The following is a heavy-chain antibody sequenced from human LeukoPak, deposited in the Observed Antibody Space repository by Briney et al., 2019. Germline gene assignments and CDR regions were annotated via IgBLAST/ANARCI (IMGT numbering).Heavy chain of an antibody. CDR1: GGSISSGSYY. CDR2: IYTSGST. J-gene: IGHJ4*02. D-gene: IGHD2-2*01. V-gene: IGHV4-61*02. Sequence: SETLSLTCTVSGGSISSGSYYWSWIRQPAGKGLEWIGRIYTSGSTNYNPSLKSRVTISVDKSKNQFSLKLCSVTAADTAVYYCASLGYQPNDYWGQGTLVTVSS. CDR3: ASLGYQPNDY.